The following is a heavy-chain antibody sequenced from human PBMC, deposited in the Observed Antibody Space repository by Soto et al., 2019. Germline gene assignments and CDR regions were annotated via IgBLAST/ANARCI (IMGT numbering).Heavy chain of an antibody. D-gene: IGHD4-17*01. CDR2: INWNGGST. Sequence: GGSLRLSCAASGFTFDDYGMSWVRQAPGKGLEWVSGINWNGGSTGYADSVKGRFTISRDNAKNSLYLQMNSLRAEDTALYHCARRTATTDAKAYYYYYMDVWGKGTTVTVSS. J-gene: IGHJ6*03. CDR1: GFTFDDYG. CDR3: ARRTATTDAKAYYYYYMDV. V-gene: IGHV3-20*01.